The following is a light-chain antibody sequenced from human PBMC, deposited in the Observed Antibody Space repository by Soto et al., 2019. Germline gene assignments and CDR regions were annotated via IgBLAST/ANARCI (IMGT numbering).Light chain of an antibody. CDR2: GTS. CDR1: QNVDSSY. V-gene: IGKV3-20*01. CDR3: QQYGRAPRLT. Sequence: EIVLTQSPAILSLSPGERATLSCRASQNVDSSYLAWYQQKSGQAPRLLIYGTSSTATGIPDRFSGSGSGTDFTLTISRLEPEDVAVYYCQQYGRAPRLTFGGGTKVDMK. J-gene: IGKJ4*01.